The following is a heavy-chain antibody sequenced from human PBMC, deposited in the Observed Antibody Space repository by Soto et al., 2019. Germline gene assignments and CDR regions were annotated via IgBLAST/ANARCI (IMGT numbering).Heavy chain of an antibody. D-gene: IGHD1-1*01. CDR3: ARDRVWRAFYYYYGMDV. CDR1: GGSFSGYY. Sequence: SETLSLTCAVYGGSFSGYYWSWIRQPPGKGLEWIGEINHSGSINYNPSLKSRVTISVDTSKNQFSLKLSSVTAADTAVYYCARDRVWRAFYYYYGMDVWGQGTTVTVSS. V-gene: IGHV4-34*01. CDR2: INHSGSI. J-gene: IGHJ6*02.